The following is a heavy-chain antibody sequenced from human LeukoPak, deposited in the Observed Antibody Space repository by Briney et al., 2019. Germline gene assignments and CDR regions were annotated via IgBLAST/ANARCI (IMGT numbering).Heavy chain of an antibody. Sequence: SETLSLTCTVSGGSISSSSYYWSWIRQPAGKGLEWIGRIYTSGSTNYNPSLKSRVTISVDTSKNQFSLKLSSVTAADTAVYYCARGTQGYSGYDYDRGPLNWFDPWGQGTLVTVSS. CDR3: ARGTQGYSGYDYDRGPLNWFDP. CDR1: GGSISSSSYY. V-gene: IGHV4-61*02. J-gene: IGHJ5*02. CDR2: IYTSGST. D-gene: IGHD5-12*01.